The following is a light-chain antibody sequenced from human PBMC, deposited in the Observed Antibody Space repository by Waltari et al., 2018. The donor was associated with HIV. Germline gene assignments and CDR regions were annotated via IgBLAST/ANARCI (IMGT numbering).Light chain of an antibody. CDR2: SNN. CDR3: AAWDDSLNGPWV. V-gene: IGLV1-44*01. Sequence: QSVLPQPPSASGTPGQRLTISCSGSSSNIRSNTVHWYQHLPGTAPKLLNYSNNQRPSGVPDRFSGSKSGTSASLAISGLQSEDEADYYCAAWDDSLNGPWVFGGGTKLTVL. CDR1: SSNIRSNT. J-gene: IGLJ3*02.